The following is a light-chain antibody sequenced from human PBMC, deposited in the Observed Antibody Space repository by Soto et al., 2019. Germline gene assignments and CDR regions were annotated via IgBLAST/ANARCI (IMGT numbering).Light chain of an antibody. CDR2: KAS. Sequence: IQMTQSPSTLSASVGDRVTITCRASQSISSWLAWYQQKPGKAPKLLIYKASSLESGVPSRFSGSGSGTEFTLTISSLQPDDFATYYYQQYNSWWTFGQGTKVDIK. CDR1: QSISSW. CDR3: QQYNSWWT. J-gene: IGKJ1*01. V-gene: IGKV1-5*03.